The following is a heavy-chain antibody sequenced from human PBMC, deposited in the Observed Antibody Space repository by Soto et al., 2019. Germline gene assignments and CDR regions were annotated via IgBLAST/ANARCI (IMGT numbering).Heavy chain of an antibody. V-gene: IGHV1-18*01. CDR1: GYTFTSYG. Sequence: ASVKVSCKASGYTFTSYGISWVRQAPGQGLEWMGWISSYNGNTKYAQKLQGRVTMTTDTYTSTAYMELRRLRSDDTAVYYCARASRPTAKQLRYFDWPPFFDIWGQGTMVTVSS. D-gene: IGHD3-9*01. CDR2: ISSYNGNT. CDR3: ARASRPTAKQLRYFDWPPFFDI. J-gene: IGHJ3*02.